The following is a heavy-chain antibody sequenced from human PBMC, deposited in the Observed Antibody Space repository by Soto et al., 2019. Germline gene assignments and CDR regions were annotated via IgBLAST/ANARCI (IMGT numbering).Heavy chain of an antibody. CDR1: GGSTSGSDFY. CDR3: ARHDWIGGSGSFYSAPFDY. D-gene: IGHD3-10*01. Sequence: SETLSLTCTVSGGSTSGSDFYWGWIRHPPGKGLEWIGSIYYSGRTYYNPSLKSRISISVDTSKNQFSLKLISVTAADTAVYYCARHDWIGGSGSFYSAPFDYWGQGTLVTVSS. CDR2: IYYSGRT. J-gene: IGHJ4*02. V-gene: IGHV4-39*01.